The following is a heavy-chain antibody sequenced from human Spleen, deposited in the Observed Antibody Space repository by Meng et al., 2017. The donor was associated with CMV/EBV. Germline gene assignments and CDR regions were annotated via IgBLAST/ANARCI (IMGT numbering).Heavy chain of an antibody. D-gene: IGHD7-27*01. Sequence: RVSCRASGYTFTSHGITWVRQATGQGLEWMGWISPSIGSTNYAQKLEGRVTMTTDRSTTTAYLELRSLRYDDTAVYFCARGTGIFDYWGQGTLVTVSS. CDR1: GYTFTSHG. CDR3: ARGTGIFDY. CDR2: ISPSIGST. V-gene: IGHV1-18*04. J-gene: IGHJ4*02.